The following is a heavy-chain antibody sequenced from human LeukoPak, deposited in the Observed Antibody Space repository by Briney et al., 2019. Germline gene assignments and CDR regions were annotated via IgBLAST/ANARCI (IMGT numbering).Heavy chain of an antibody. CDR2: IYYSGST. CDR3: ARRTYYYASGSYSPPRY. D-gene: IGHD3-10*01. V-gene: IGHV4-61*05. CDR1: GGSISSNSYY. J-gene: IGHJ4*02. Sequence: SETLSLTCAVSGGSISSNSYYWGWIRQPPGKGLEWIGYIYYSGSTNYNPSLKSRVTISVDTSKNQFSLKLSSVTAADTAVYYCARRTYYYASGSYSPPRYWGQGTLVTVSS.